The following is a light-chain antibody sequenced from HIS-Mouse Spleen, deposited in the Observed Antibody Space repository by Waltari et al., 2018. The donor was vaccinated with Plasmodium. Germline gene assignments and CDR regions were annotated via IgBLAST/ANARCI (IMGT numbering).Light chain of an antibody. CDR3: QQYNNWSFT. CDR2: GAS. V-gene: IGKV3-15*01. J-gene: IGKJ3*01. Sequence: EIVMTQSPATLSVSPGERATLSCRASQSVSSNLAWYQQQPGQAPRLLIDGASTRATGIPARFSGSVSGTEFTLTISSLQSEDFAVYYCQQYNNWSFTFGPGTKVDIK. CDR1: QSVSSN.